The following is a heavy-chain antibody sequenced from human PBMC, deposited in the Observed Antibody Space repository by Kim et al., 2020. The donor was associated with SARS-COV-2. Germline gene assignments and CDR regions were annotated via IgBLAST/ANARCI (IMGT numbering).Heavy chain of an antibody. Sequence: GGSLRLSCAASGFTFSSYGMHWVRQAPGKGLEWVAVISYDGSNKYYADSVKGRFTISRDNSKNTLYLQMNSLRAEDTAVYYCAKDFGLRYFDWLEILDY. CDR2: ISYDGSNK. D-gene: IGHD3-9*01. J-gene: IGHJ4*01. CDR3: AKDFGLRYFDWLEILDY. V-gene: IGHV3-30*18. CDR1: GFTFSSYG.